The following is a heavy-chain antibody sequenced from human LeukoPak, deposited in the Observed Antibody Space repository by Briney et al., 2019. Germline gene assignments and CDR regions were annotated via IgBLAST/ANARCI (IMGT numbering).Heavy chain of an antibody. CDR3: ARIDSRELTAGFDP. CDR2: IFYSGST. Sequence: KTSETLSLTCAVSGYSISSGYYWGWIRQPPGKGLEWIGSIFYSGSTYYNPSLKSRVTISVDTSKNQFCLKLSSVTAADTAVYYCARIDSRELTAGFDPWGQGTLVTVSS. CDR1: GYSISSGYY. V-gene: IGHV4-38-2*01. D-gene: IGHD6-19*01. J-gene: IGHJ5*02.